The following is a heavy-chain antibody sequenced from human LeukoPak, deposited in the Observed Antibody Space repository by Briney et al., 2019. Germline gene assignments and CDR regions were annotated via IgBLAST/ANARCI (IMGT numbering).Heavy chain of an antibody. V-gene: IGHV3-48*01. Sequence: GGSVRLSCAASGFSFSSYSMNWVRQAPGTGLEWVSYIGGSGTTIYYADSLKGRFTISRDNAKKLLYLQMSSLRAEDTAVCYCARARDYGDYPPDYWGQGTLVTVSS. D-gene: IGHD4-17*01. CDR3: ARARDYGDYPPDY. CDR2: IGGSGTTI. J-gene: IGHJ4*02. CDR1: GFSFSSYS.